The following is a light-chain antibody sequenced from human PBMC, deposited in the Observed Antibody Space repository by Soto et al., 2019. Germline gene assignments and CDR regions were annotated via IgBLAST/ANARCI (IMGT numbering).Light chain of an antibody. Sequence: EFVLSQSPATLSLSPGDRATLYCRASQSVSNFLAWYQQKPGQAPRLLIFDTSNRATGIPARFSGSGSETDFTLTISRLEPEDFALYYCQQYGSSAPITFGQGTRLEI. J-gene: IGKJ5*01. CDR3: QQYGSSAPIT. CDR2: DTS. V-gene: IGKV3-20*01. CDR1: QSVSNF.